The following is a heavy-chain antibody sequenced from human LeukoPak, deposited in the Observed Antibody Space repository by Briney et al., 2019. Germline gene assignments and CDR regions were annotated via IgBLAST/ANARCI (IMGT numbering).Heavy chain of an antibody. D-gene: IGHD3-10*01. V-gene: IGHV3-23*01. CDR3: AKDPRGVRGVIDFDY. J-gene: IGHJ4*02. CDR1: GFTFSSYG. CDR2: ISGSGGST. Sequence: GGSLRLSCAASGFTFSSYGMSWVRQAPGKGLEWVSAISGSGGSTYYADSVKGRFTISRDNSKNTLYLQMNSLRAEDTAVYYCAKDPRGVRGVIDFDYWGQGTLVTVSS.